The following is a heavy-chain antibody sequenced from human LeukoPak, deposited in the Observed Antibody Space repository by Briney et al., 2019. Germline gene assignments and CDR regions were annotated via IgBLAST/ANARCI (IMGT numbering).Heavy chain of an antibody. V-gene: IGHV4-39*07. CDR2: IYYTGTT. CDR3: ARSRDILVVPTAIGLNWFDP. D-gene: IGHD2-2*01. CDR1: AGSISVGSYY. Sequence: SETLSLTCIVSAGSISVGSYYWGWIRQPPGKGLEWLGSIYYTGTTFYNPSLKSRVTISVDTSKNQFSLRLSSVTAADTAIYYCARSRDILVVPTAIGLNWFDPWGQGTLVTVSS. J-gene: IGHJ5*02.